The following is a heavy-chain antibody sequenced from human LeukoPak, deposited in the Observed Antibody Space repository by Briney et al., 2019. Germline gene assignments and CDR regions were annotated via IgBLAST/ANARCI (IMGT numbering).Heavy chain of an antibody. CDR2: FHYSGSA. D-gene: IGHD3-9*01. J-gene: IGHJ5*01. CDR1: GDSISISSYS. V-gene: IGHV4-39*01. CDR3: ARQPTGYPNWFDS. Sequence: SETLSLTCTVSGDSISISSYSWAWIRQPPGKRLEWIGVFHYSGSAYYNPSLKSRVTISVDTSKIQFFLTLTSLTATDTAVYYCARQPTGYPNWFDSWGQGTLVTVSS.